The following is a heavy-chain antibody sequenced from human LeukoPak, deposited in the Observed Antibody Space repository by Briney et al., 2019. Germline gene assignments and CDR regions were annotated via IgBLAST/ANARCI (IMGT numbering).Heavy chain of an antibody. J-gene: IGHJ6*04. CDR2: INQDGSEK. Sequence: GGSLRLSCAASGFTFSSYWMSWVRQAPGKGLEWVANINQDGSEKYYVDSVKGRFTISRDNAKNSLYLQMNSLRAEDTAVYYCARDQGTSYYGMDVWGKGTTVTVSS. V-gene: IGHV3-7*03. CDR3: ARDQGTSYYGMDV. CDR1: GFTFSSYW. D-gene: IGHD2-2*01.